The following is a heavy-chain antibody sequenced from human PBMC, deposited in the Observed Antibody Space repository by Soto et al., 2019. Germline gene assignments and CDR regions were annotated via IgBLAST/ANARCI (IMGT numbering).Heavy chain of an antibody. CDR1: GFTFDDYA. CDR2: ISWNSGSI. J-gene: IGHJ6*02. Sequence: GGSLGLACAASGFTFDDYARRGVRQAPGKGLEWVSGISWNSGSIGYADSVKGRFTISRDNAKNSLYLQMNSLRAEDTALHYCAKDIEVRGAPYIYGMDVWGQGTTVTVSS. D-gene: IGHD3-10*01. CDR3: AKDIEVRGAPYIYGMDV. V-gene: IGHV3-9*01.